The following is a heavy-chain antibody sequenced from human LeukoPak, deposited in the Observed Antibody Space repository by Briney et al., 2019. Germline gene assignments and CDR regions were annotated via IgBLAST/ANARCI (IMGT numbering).Heavy chain of an antibody. V-gene: IGHV3-7*01. J-gene: IGHJ4*02. CDR3: ARDATYCTNGVCYTRFDY. Sequence: GGSLRLSCTASGFTFTSHWMSWVRQAPGKGLEWVARMNLDGSEKYYVDSVKRRFTISRDNAKTSLYLEMNSLRAEDTAVYYCARDATYCTNGVCYTRFDYWGQGTLVTVSS. CDR1: GFTFTSHW. CDR2: MNLDGSEK. D-gene: IGHD2-8*01.